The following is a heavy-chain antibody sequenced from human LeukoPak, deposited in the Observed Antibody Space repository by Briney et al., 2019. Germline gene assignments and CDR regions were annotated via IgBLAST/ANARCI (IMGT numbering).Heavy chain of an antibody. CDR1: GFTFSSYG. CDR2: ISYDGSNK. J-gene: IGHJ4*02. Sequence: PGGSLRLSCAASGFTFSSYGMHWVRQAPGKGLEWVAVISYDGSNKYYADSVKGRFTISRDNSKNTLYLQMNSLRAEDTAVYYCAKDSRWRSLGLPDYWGQGTLVTVSS. CDR3: AKDSRWRSLGLPDY. D-gene: IGHD3-16*01. V-gene: IGHV3-30*18.